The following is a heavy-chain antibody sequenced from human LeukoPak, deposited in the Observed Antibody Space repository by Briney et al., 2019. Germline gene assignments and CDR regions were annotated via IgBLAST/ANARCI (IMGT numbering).Heavy chain of an antibody. CDR2: ISGSGGST. CDR1: GFTFSSYA. D-gene: IGHD6-13*01. J-gene: IGHJ6*02. V-gene: IGHV3-23*01. CDR3: APKAAARDYYYGMDV. Sequence: GGSLRLSCAASGFTFSSYAMSWVRQAPGKGLEWVSAISGSGGSTYYADSVKGRFTISRDNSKNTLYLQMNSLRAEDTAVYYCAPKAAARDYYYGMDVWGQGTTVTVSS.